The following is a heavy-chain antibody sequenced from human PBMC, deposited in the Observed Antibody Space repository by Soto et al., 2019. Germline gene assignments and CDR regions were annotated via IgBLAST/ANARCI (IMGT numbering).Heavy chain of an antibody. D-gene: IGHD2-15*01. Sequence: DVNLLQSGGGSAQPGGSLRLSCATSGFTFSTYAMTWVRQVPGTGLQWVSTILPDETGFYTVSVKGRFTISSDNYRGIVYLQMNDLWVEDAAIYYCAKDRLPTSGQRFYFDSWGQGSLVTVSS. CDR3: AKDRLPTSGQRFYFDS. CDR2: ILPDETG. CDR1: GFTFSTYA. J-gene: IGHJ4*02. V-gene: IGHV3-23*01.